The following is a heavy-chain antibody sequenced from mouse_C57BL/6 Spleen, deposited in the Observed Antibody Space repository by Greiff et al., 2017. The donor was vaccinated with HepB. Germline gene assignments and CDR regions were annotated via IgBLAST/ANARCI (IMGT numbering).Heavy chain of an antibody. D-gene: IGHD2-3*01. Sequence: QVQLQQPGAELVMPGASVKLSCKASGYTFTSYWMHWVKQRPGQGLEWIGEIDPSDSYTNYNQQFKGKSTLTVDKSSSTAYMQLSSLTSEDSAVYYCARREYDGYYFADWGQGTLVTVSA. V-gene: IGHV1-69*01. CDR3: ARREYDGYYFAD. CDR1: GYTFTSYW. CDR2: IDPSDSYT. J-gene: IGHJ3*01.